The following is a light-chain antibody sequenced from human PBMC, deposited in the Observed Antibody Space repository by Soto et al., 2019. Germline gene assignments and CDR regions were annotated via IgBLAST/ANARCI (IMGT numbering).Light chain of an antibody. CDR2: GAS. Sequence: EIVLTQSPGTLSLSPGERATLSCRASQSVSSSYLAWYQQKPGQAPRLLIYGASSRATGIPDRFSGSGSGTDFTLTISRMEPEDFAVYYCQQYGSSTETFGQGPKLEIK. J-gene: IGKJ2*01. CDR3: QQYGSSTET. V-gene: IGKV3-20*01. CDR1: QSVSSSY.